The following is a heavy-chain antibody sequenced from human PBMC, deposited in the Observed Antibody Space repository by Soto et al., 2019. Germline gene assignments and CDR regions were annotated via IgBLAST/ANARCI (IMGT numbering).Heavy chain of an antibody. CDR3: ARDVGAAAGYNWFDP. CDR1: GGTFSSYA. Sequence: SVKLACKASGGTFSSYAISWVRQAPGQGLEWMGGIIPIFGTANYAQKFQGRVTITADESTSTAYMELSSLRSEDTAVYYCARDVGAAAGYNWFDPWGQGALVTVSS. D-gene: IGHD6-13*01. CDR2: IIPIFGTA. V-gene: IGHV1-69*13. J-gene: IGHJ5*02.